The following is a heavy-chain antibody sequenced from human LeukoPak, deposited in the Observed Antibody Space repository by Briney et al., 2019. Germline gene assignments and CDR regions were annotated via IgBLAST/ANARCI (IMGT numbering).Heavy chain of an antibody. J-gene: IGHJ4*02. CDR1: GFTFSSYA. CDR2: ISGSGGST. Sequence: GGSLRLSCAASGFTFSSYAMSWDRQAPGKGPEWVSAISGSGGSTYYADSVKGRFTISRDNSKNTLYLQMNSLRAEDTAVYYCAKDISEPGVVWDNWGQGTLVTVSS. CDR3: AKDISEPGVVWDN. D-gene: IGHD3-10*01. V-gene: IGHV3-23*01.